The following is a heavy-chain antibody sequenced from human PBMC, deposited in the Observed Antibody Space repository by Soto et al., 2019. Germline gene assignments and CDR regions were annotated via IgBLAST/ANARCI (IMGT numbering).Heavy chain of an antibody. CDR2: IYYSGST. D-gene: IGHD3-3*01. Sequence: SETLSLTCTVSGGSISSYYWSWIRQPPGKGLEWIGYIYYSGSTNYNPSLKSRVTISVDTSKNQFSLKLSSVTAADTAVYYCASTILNYDFWSGYTYFDYWGQGTLVTVSS. V-gene: IGHV4-59*08. CDR3: ASTILNYDFWSGYTYFDY. J-gene: IGHJ4*02. CDR1: GGSISSYY.